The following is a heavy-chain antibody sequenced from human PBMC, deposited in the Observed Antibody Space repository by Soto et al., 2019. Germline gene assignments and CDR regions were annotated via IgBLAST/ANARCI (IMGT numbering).Heavy chain of an antibody. V-gene: IGHV4-30-4*02. J-gene: IGHJ4*02. CDR2: IYYSGTT. D-gene: IGHD3-3*01. Sequence: KPSETLSLTCTVSGDSISSGDYYWSWIRQPPGKGLEWIGHIYYSGTTYYNPALKSRVTISVDTSKNQFSLKLSSVTAADTAVYFCARDFAYFDSWGQGTLVTVSS. CDR1: GDSISSGDYY. CDR3: ARDFAYFDS.